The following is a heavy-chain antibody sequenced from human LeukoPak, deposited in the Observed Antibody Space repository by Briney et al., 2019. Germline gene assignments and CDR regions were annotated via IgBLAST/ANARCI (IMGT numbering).Heavy chain of an antibody. J-gene: IGHJ4*02. CDR1: GFTFDDYA. V-gene: IGHV3-9*01. CDR2: ISWNSGSI. Sequence: PGRSLRLSCAASGFTFDDYAMHWVRQAPGKGLERVSGISWNSGSIGYADSVKGRFTISRDNAKNSLYLQMNSLRAEDTALYYCAKDNNQAVAGDIDYWGQGTLVTVSS. D-gene: IGHD6-19*01. CDR3: AKDNNQAVAGDIDY.